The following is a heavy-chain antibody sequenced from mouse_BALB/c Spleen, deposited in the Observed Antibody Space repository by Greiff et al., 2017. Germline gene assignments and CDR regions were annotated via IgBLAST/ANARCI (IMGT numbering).Heavy chain of an antibody. CDR2: ISSGGSYT. Sequence: DVHLVESGGGLVKPGGSLKLSCAASGFTFSSYAMSWVRQSPEKRLEWVAEISSGGSYTYYPDTVTGRFTISRDNAKNTLYLEMSSLRSEDTAMYYCARGGNYAMDYWGQGTSVTVSS. CDR3: ARGGNYAMDY. CDR1: GFTFSSYA. V-gene: IGHV5-9-4*01. J-gene: IGHJ4*01.